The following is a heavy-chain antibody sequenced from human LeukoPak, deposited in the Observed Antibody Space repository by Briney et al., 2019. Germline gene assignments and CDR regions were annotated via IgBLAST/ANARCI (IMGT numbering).Heavy chain of an antibody. J-gene: IGHJ4*02. Sequence: GGSLRLSCAASGFTFSSYAMSWVRQAPGKGLEWVSSISGGGETTYYADSAKGRFTISRDNSQNTLYLQMNSLRAEDTAVYYCARDYADYVGYYFFDYWGQGTLVTVSS. D-gene: IGHD4-17*01. V-gene: IGHV3-23*01. CDR3: ARDYADYVGYYFFDY. CDR2: ISGGGETT. CDR1: GFTFSSYA.